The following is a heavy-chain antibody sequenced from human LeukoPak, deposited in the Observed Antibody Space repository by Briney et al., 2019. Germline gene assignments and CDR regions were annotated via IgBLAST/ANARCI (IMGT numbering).Heavy chain of an antibody. J-gene: IGHJ4*02. CDR2: IFYSGTS. Sequence: PSEILSLTCTVSGGSISNSGYYWAWIRQPPGKGLEWIAHIFYSGTSYYSPSLNSRVTISLDTSKNQFSLKLSSVTAADTAVYYCARTAANGPIDYWGQGTLVTVSS. CDR3: ARTAANGPIDY. V-gene: IGHV4-39*01. CDR1: GGSISNSGYY. D-gene: IGHD2-8*01.